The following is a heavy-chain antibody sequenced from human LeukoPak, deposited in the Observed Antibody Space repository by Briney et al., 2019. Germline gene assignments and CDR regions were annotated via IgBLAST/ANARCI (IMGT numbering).Heavy chain of an antibody. CDR1: GFTFNTYS. V-gene: IGHV3-21*01. CDR3: ARLRDDYGDYA. J-gene: IGHJ5*02. Sequence: GGSLRLSCAASGFTFNTYSLIWVRQAPGKGLEWVSSISGSSTYIFYAESVKGRFTISRDNAKNSLYLQMDGLRAEDTAVYYCARLRDDYGDYAWGQGTLVTVSS. D-gene: IGHD4-17*01. CDR2: ISGSSTYI.